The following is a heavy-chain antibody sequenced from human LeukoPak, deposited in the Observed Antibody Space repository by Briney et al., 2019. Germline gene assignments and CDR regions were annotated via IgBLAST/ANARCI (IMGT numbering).Heavy chain of an antibody. Sequence: SETLSLTCTVSGGSISSTSYYWGWIRQPPGKGLEWIGSIYYSGSTYYNPSLRSRVTISVDTSKNQFSLKLSSVTAADTAVYYCARDGYYDSSGYYYRYAFDIWGQGTMVTVSS. J-gene: IGHJ3*02. CDR3: ARDGYYDSSGYYYRYAFDI. CDR2: IYYSGST. CDR1: GGSISSTSYY. V-gene: IGHV4-39*07. D-gene: IGHD3-22*01.